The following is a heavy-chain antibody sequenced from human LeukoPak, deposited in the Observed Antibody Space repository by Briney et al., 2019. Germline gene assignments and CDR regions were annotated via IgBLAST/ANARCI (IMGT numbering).Heavy chain of an antibody. D-gene: IGHD6-13*01. Sequence: PGGSLRLSCAASGFTFDDYTMHWVRQAPGKGLEWVSLISWDGGSTYYADSVKGRFTISRDNSKNSLYLQMNSLRTEDTALYYCAKDVRYSSSWSEGFDYWGQGTLVTVSS. CDR3: AKDVRYSSSWSEGFDY. CDR2: ISWDGGST. J-gene: IGHJ4*02. CDR1: GFTFDDYT. V-gene: IGHV3-43*01.